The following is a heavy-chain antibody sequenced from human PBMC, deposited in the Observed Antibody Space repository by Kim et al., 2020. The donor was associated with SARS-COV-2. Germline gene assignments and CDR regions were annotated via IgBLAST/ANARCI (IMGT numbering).Heavy chain of an antibody. CDR2: VFHGAKP. CDR3: VRLNYGAAES. Sequence: SETLSLTCTISGGSINSESYYWAWIRQPPGRQLEWMGTVFHGAKPYSSPSFRSRLTLSVGTSMTHFSLKLTAVTASDTAFYYCVRLNYGAAESWGRGILVTVSS. V-gene: IGHV4-39*02. CDR1: GGSINSESYY. D-gene: IGHD4-17*01. J-gene: IGHJ5*02.